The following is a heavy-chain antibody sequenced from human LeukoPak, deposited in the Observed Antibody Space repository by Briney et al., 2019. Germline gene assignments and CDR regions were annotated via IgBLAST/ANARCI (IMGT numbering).Heavy chain of an antibody. D-gene: IGHD4-17*01. J-gene: IGHJ4*02. V-gene: IGHV4-31*03. Sequence: PSQTLSLTCTVSGGSVSSGGYYWSWIRQHPGQGLEWIGYIYYSGSTYYNPSLQSRVTISVDTSKNQFSLKLSSVTAADTAVYYCARSAQTVTTFPLDYWGQGTLVTASS. CDR1: GGSVSSGGYY. CDR3: ARSAQTVTTFPLDY. CDR2: IYYSGST.